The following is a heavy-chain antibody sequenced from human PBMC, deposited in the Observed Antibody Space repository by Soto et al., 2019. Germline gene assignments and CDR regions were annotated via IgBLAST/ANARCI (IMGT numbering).Heavy chain of an antibody. V-gene: IGHV4-31*03. CDR2: IYYSGST. J-gene: IGHJ5*02. CDR1: GGSISSGCYY. D-gene: IGHD2-2*02. CDR3: ARTIGNVVVPAAIGS. Sequence: SETLSLTCTVSGGSISSGCYYWSWIRQHPGKGLEWIGYIYYSGSTYYNPSLKSRVTISVDTSKDQFSLKLSSVTAADTAVYYCARTIGNVVVPAAIGSWGQGTLVTVSS.